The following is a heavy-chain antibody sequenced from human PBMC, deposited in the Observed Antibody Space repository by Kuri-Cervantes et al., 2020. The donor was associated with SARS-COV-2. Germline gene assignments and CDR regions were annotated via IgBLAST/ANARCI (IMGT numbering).Heavy chain of an antibody. Sequence: GSLRLSCTVSGGSISSSSYYWGWIRQPPGKGLEWIGSIYYRGSTYYNPSLKSRVTISVDTSKNQFSLKLSSVTAADTAVYYCVTSGYYDFWSGYYFDYWGQGTLVTVSS. CDR3: VTSGYYDFWSGYYFDY. V-gene: IGHV4-39*01. J-gene: IGHJ4*02. D-gene: IGHD3-3*01. CDR1: GGSISSSSYY. CDR2: IYYRGST.